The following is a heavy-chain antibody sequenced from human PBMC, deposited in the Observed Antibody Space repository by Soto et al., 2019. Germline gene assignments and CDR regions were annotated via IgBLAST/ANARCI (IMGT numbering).Heavy chain of an antibody. V-gene: IGHV4-61*08. CDR2: IYYSGST. CDR1: GGSISSGDYY. J-gene: IGHJ4*02. D-gene: IGHD2-2*01. Sequence: SETLSLTCTVSGGSISSGDYYWSWIRQPPGKGLEWIGYIYYSGSTNYNPSLQSRVTISVDTSKNQFSPKLSSVTAADTAVYYCARAVLPATAPFDYWGQGTLVTVSS. CDR3: ARAVLPATAPFDY.